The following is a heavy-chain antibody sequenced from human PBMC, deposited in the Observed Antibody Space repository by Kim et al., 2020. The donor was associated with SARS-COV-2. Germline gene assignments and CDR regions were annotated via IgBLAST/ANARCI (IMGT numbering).Heavy chain of an antibody. D-gene: IGHD2-2*02. CDR1: GFTFSSYA. CDR3: AIDFSGGCSGTICYSDYYYYYGMGV. Sequence: GGSLRLSCAASGFTFSSYAMHWVRQAPGKGLEWVAVISYDGSNKYYADSVKGRFTITRDNSKNTPYRQMNSLRAEATAVYYSAIDFSGGCSGTICYSDYYYYYGMGVWGQVATVTASS. CDR2: ISYDGSNK. V-gene: IGHV3-30*03. J-gene: IGHJ6*02.